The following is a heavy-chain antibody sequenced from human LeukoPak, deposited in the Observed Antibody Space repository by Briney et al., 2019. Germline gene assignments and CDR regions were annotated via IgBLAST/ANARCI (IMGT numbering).Heavy chain of an antibody. D-gene: IGHD6-19*01. Sequence: GGSLRLSCAASGFTFNPYAMSWVRQAPGKGLEWVAGIGGVGDRTYYADSVKGRFTISRDNSKDTLFLQMDSLKADDTAVYYCAKASRQAAVASPLDYWGQGSLVTVSS. V-gene: IGHV3-23*01. CDR1: GFTFNPYA. J-gene: IGHJ4*02. CDR2: IGGVGDRT. CDR3: AKASRQAAVASPLDY.